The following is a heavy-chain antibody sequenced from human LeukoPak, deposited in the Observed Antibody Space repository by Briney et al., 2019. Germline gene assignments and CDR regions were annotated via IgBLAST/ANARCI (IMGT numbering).Heavy chain of an antibody. Sequence: SSETLSLTCTVSGGSISSGGYYWSWIRQHPGKGLEWIGYIYYSGSTYYNPSLKSRVTISVDTSKNQFSLKLSSVTAADTAVYYCARVVDIVVVPAAPAAHAFDLWGQGTMVTVSS. J-gene: IGHJ3*01. CDR1: GGSISSGGYY. V-gene: IGHV4-31*03. CDR3: ARVVDIVVVPAAPAAHAFDL. CDR2: IYYSGST. D-gene: IGHD2-2*01.